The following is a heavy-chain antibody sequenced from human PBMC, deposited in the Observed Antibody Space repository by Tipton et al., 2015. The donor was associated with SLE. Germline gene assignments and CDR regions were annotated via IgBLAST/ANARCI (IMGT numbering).Heavy chain of an antibody. J-gene: IGHJ4*02. CDR2: ISAYNGNT. D-gene: IGHD3-22*01. CDR3: ARGAWIGDYYDSSGYYDY. CDR1: GYTFTSYG. V-gene: IGHV1-18*01. Sequence: QSGAEVKKPGASVKVSCKASGYTFTSYGISWVRQAPGQGLEWMGWISAYNGNTNYAQKLQGRVTMTTDTSTSTAYMELRSLRSDDTAVYYCARGAWIGDYYDSSGYYDYRGQGTLVTVSS.